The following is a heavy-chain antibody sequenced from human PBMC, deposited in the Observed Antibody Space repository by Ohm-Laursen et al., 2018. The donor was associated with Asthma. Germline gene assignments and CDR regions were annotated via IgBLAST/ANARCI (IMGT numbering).Heavy chain of an antibody. Sequence: SDTLSLTCTVSGGSISSGRHYWGWVRQPPGKGLESIGNIHHTGKRDYNPSLKSRVTISVDTSKNQFSLKLSSVTAADTAVYYCGSRAEYDNSERHYFDHWGQGSLVTVSS. CDR3: GSRAEYDNSERHYFDH. CDR2: IHHTGKR. CDR1: GGSISSGRHY. J-gene: IGHJ4*02. V-gene: IGHV4-39*01. D-gene: IGHD3-22*01.